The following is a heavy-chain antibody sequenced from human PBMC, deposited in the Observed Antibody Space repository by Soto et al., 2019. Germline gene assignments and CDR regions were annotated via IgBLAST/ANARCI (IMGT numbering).Heavy chain of an antibody. D-gene: IGHD1-7*01. J-gene: IGHJ6*02. CDR2: INPNSGGT. V-gene: IGHV1-2*02. CDR1: GYTFTDYY. Sequence: GASVKVSCKASGYTFTDYYMHWVRQAPGQGLEWMGWINPNSGGTNCAQKFQGRVTMTRDTSISTAYMELSRLRSDDTAVYYCARKLELRGSYYYYDMDVWGQGTTVTVSS. CDR3: ARKLELRGSYYYYDMDV.